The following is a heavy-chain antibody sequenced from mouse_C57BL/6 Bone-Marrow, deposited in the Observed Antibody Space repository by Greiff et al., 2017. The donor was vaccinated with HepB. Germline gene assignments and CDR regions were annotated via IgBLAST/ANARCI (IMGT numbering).Heavy chain of an antibody. J-gene: IGHJ1*03. CDR2: INPGSGGT. CDR1: GYAFTNYL. CDR3: ARRGNFYYSNSHWYFDV. Sequence: QVQLQQSGAELVRPGTSVKVSCKASGYAFTNYLIEWVKQRPGQGLEWIGVINPGSGGTNYNEKFKGKATLTADKSSSTAYMQLSSLTSEDSAVYFCARRGNFYYSNSHWYFDVWGTGTTVTVSS. D-gene: IGHD2-5*01. V-gene: IGHV1-54*01.